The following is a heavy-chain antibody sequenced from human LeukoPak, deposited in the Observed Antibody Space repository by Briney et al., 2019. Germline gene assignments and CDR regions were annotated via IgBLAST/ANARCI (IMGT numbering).Heavy chain of an antibody. J-gene: IGHJ3*02. D-gene: IGHD3-22*01. CDR2: IYYSGST. CDR1: GGSISSYY. V-gene: IGHV4-59*01. CDR3: ARDVIEYYYGSSGSPDAFDI. Sequence: SETLSLTCTVSGGSISSYYWSWIRQPPGKGLEWIGYIYYSGSTNYNPSLKSRVTISVDTSKNQFSLKLSSVTAADTAVYCCARDVIEYYYGSSGSPDAFDIWGQGTMVTVSS.